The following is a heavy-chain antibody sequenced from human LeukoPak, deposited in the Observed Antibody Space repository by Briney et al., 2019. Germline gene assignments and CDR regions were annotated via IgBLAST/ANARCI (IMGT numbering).Heavy chain of an antibody. J-gene: IGHJ4*02. D-gene: IGHD1-26*01. V-gene: IGHV4-59*08. CDR1: GGSISNYF. Sequence: PSETLSLTCTVSGGSISNYFWTWIRQPPGKGLEWIGFIYYSGTTHYNPSLRSRVTMSVATSNKQFSLRLSSVTVADTAIYYCARQSGASPHYFDYWGQAALVTVSS. CDR3: ARQSGASPHYFDY. CDR2: IYYSGTT.